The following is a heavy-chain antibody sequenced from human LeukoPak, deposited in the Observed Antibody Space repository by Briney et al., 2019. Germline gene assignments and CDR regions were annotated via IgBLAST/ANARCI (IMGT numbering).Heavy chain of an antibody. CDR1: GGTFSSYA. Sequence: SVKVSCKAPGGTFSSYAISWVRQAPGQGLEWMGGLIPIFGTANYAQKFQGRVTITADKSTSTAYMELSRLRSEDTAVYYCARSSIRAAAGPYYFDYWGQGTLVTVSS. CDR3: ARSSIRAAAGPYYFDY. CDR2: LIPIFGTA. D-gene: IGHD6-13*01. V-gene: IGHV1-69*06. J-gene: IGHJ4*02.